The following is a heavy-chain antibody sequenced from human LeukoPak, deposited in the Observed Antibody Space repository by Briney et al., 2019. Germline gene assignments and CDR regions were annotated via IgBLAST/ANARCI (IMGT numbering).Heavy chain of an antibody. Sequence: SGGSLRLSCAASGFTFSSYSMNWVRQAPGKGLGWVSSISSSSSYIYYADSVKGRFTISRDNAKNSLYLQMNSLRAEDTAVYYCARDRVRQTGYGDYPSYYFDYWGQGTLVTVSS. CDR3: ARDRVRQTGYGDYPSYYFDY. CDR2: ISSSSSYI. V-gene: IGHV3-21*01. J-gene: IGHJ4*02. CDR1: GFTFSSYS. D-gene: IGHD4-17*01.